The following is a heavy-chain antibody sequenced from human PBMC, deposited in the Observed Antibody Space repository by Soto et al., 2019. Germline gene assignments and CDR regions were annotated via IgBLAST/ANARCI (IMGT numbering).Heavy chain of an antibody. Sequence: PSETLSLTCTVSGGSISSYYWSWIRQPPGKGLEWIGYIYYSGSTNYNPSLKSRVTISVDTSKNQFSLKLSSVTAADTAVYYCARGPSGYSSGWYFNWFDPWGQGTLVTVSS. D-gene: IGHD6-19*01. J-gene: IGHJ5*02. CDR3: ARGPSGYSSGWYFNWFDP. V-gene: IGHV4-59*01. CDR2: IYYSGST. CDR1: GGSISSYY.